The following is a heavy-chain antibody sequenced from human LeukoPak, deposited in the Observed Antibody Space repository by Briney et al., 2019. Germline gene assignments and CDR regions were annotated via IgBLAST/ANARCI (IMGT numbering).Heavy chain of an antibody. CDR3: ARNGRYYYYDMDV. CDR1: GGSISSYY. J-gene: IGHJ6*02. Sequence: SETLSLTCTVSGGSISSYYWSWIRQPPGKGLEWIGYIYHSGSTNYNPSLKSRVTISVDMSKNQFSLKLSSVTAADTAVYYCARNGRYYYYDMDVWGQGTAVTVSS. CDR2: IYHSGST. V-gene: IGHV4-59*01.